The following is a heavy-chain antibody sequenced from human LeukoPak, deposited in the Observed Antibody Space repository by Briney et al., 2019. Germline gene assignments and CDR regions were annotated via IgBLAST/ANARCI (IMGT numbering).Heavy chain of an antibody. CDR3: ARITDRTIIGEIMHGFDI. V-gene: IGHV4-39*01. CDR2: IYYNGRT. Sequence: SETLSLTCTVSGDFINNNNYYWGWIRQPPGKGLEWIGNIYYNGRTYYSPSLKSRGTISVDTSNNQFSLRLSSVTAADTAVYYCARITDRTIIGEIMHGFDIWGQGTPDTVSS. CDR1: GDFINNNNYY. J-gene: IGHJ3*02. D-gene: IGHD3-3*01.